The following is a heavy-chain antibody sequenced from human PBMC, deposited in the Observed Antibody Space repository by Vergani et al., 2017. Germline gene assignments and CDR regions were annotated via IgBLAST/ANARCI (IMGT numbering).Heavy chain of an antibody. D-gene: IGHD1-1*01. CDR3: AKEMRTGGFDY. J-gene: IGHJ4*02. V-gene: IGHV3-33*06. CDR2: IWYDGSNK. Sequence: QVQLVESGGGVVQPGRSLRLSCAASGFTFSSYGMHWVRQAPGKGLEWVAVIWYDGSNKYYADSVKGRFTIPRDNSKNTLYLQMNSLRAEDTAVYYCAKEMRTGGFDYWGQGTLVTVSS. CDR1: GFTFSSYG.